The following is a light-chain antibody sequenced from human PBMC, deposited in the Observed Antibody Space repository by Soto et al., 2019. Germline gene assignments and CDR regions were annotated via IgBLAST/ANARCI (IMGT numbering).Light chain of an antibody. J-gene: IGLJ1*01. CDR1: GSNIGTHNY. CDR3: SSYTSSNTLV. V-gene: IGLV2-14*01. CDR2: EVS. Sequence: QSALTQPASVSGSPGQSITISCTGTGSNIGTHNYVSWYQQQHPGKAPKLMIHEVSNRPSGVSDRFSGSKSGNTASLTISELKAEEEADYYCSSYTSSNTLVFGTGTKLTVL.